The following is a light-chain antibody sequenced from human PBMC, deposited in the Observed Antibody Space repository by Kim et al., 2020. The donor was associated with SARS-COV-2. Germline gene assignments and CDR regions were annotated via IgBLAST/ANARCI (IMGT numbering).Light chain of an antibody. Sequence: SPGERATLSGRASQSVSSSYLAWYQQKPGQAPRLLIYGASSRATGIPDRFSGSGSGTDFTLTISRLEPEDFAVYYCQQYGSSRLTFGGGTKVEI. CDR1: QSVSSSY. CDR2: GAS. V-gene: IGKV3-20*01. J-gene: IGKJ4*01. CDR3: QQYGSSRLT.